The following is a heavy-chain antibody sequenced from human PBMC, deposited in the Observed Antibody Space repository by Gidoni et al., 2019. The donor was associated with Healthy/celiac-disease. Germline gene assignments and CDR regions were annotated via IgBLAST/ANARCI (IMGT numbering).Heavy chain of an antibody. D-gene: IGHD3-22*01. Sequence: VTPSETLSLPCTVSGGSVSSGSYYWSWIRQPPGKGLEWIGYLYYSGSTNYNPSLKSRVTISVDTSKNQFSLKLSSVTAADTAVYYCARVYYESSGIIPDYWGQGTLVTVSS. J-gene: IGHJ4*02. CDR2: LYYSGST. V-gene: IGHV4-61*01. CDR3: ARVYYESSGIIPDY. CDR1: GGSVSSGSYY.